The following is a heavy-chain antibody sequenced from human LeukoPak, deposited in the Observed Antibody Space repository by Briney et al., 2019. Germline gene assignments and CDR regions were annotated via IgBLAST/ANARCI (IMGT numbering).Heavy chain of an antibody. J-gene: IGHJ4*02. D-gene: IGHD2-15*01. CDR2: IYYSGST. V-gene: IGHV4-59*01. CDR1: GGSISSYY. CDR3: ARDPGGYCSGGGCYSVGYFDY. Sequence: SETLSLTCTVSGGSISSYYWSWIRQPPGKGLEWIGYIYYSGSTNYNPSLKSRVTISVDTSKIQFSLKLSSVTAADTAVYYCARDPGGYCSGGGCYSVGYFDYWGQGTLVTVSS.